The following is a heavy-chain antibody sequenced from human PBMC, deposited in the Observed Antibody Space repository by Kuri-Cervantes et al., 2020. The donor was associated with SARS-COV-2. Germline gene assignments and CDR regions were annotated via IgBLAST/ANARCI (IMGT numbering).Heavy chain of an antibody. CDR3: ARDGGPREQQLGV. CDR1: GFTFSSYG. V-gene: IGHV3-33*01. D-gene: IGHD6-13*01. Sequence: GGSLRLSCAASGFTFSSYGMHWVRQAPGKGLEWVAVIWYDGSNKYYADSVKGRFTISRDNAKNSLYLQMNSLRAEDTAVYYCARDGGPREQQLGVWGKGTTVTGAS. CDR2: IWYDGSNK. J-gene: IGHJ6*04.